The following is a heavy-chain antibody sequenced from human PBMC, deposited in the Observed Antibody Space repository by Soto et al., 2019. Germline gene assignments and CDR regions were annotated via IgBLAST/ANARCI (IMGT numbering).Heavy chain of an antibody. CDR3: ARVPTP. Sequence: SETLSLTCAVSGGSISSGGYSWSWIRQPPGKGPEWIGYIYHSGSTYYNSSLKSRVTISVDRSKNQFSLKLSSVTAADTAVYYCARVPTPRGQGTLVTVSS. CDR1: GGSISSGGYS. D-gene: IGHD2-2*01. V-gene: IGHV4-30-2*01. CDR2: IYHSGST. J-gene: IGHJ5*02.